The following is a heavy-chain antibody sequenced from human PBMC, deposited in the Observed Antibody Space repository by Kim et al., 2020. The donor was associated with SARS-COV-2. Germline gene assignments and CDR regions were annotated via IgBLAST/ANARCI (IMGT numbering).Heavy chain of an antibody. J-gene: IGHJ4*02. D-gene: IGHD2-2*01. CDR3: SRGRYDHTLQDH. V-gene: IGHV3-74*01. Sequence: DSVHRRFTISRDNAQNTLFLQMNSLRPDDTAVYYSSRGRYDHTLQDHWGQGTLVTVSS.